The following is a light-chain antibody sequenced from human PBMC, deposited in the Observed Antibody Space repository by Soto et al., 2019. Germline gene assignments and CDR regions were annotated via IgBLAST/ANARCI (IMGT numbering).Light chain of an antibody. V-gene: IGLV2-8*01. Sequence: QSVLTQPLSASGSPGQSVTISCTGTSSDVGGYNYVSWYQQHPGKAPKLMIYEVSKRPSGVPDRFSGSKSGNTASLTVSGLQAEDEADYYCSSYAGSNNFGVVFGGGTKLTVL. J-gene: IGLJ2*01. CDR1: SSDVGGYNY. CDR3: SSYAGSNNFGVV. CDR2: EVS.